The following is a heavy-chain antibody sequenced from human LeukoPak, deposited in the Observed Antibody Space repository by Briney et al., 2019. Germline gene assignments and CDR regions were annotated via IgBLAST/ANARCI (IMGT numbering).Heavy chain of an antibody. CDR1: GGSISNSSSY. V-gene: IGHV4-39*01. J-gene: IGHJ4*02. CDR3: ARLGPYAYYDSYFDY. D-gene: IGHD3-22*01. Sequence: SETLSLTCTVPGGSISNSSSYWGWIRQPPGKGLEWIGSIYYSGSTYYNPSLKSRVTISVDTSKNQFSLKLSSVTAADTAVYYCARLGPYAYYDSYFDYWGQGTLVTVSS. CDR2: IYYSGST.